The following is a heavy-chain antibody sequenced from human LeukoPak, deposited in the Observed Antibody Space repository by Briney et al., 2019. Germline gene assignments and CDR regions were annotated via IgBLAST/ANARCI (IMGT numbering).Heavy chain of an antibody. J-gene: IGHJ6*04. CDR3: ARSGYSYGYAGPYGMDV. Sequence: SVKVSFKASGGTFIIYAISWVGQAPGQGGEGMGGIIPIFGTANYTQKFQGRVTITADESTSTAYMELSSLRSEDTAVYYCARSGYSYGYAGPYGMDVWGKGTTVTVSS. V-gene: IGHV1-69*13. CDR2: IIPIFGTA. CDR1: GGTFIIYA. D-gene: IGHD5-18*01.